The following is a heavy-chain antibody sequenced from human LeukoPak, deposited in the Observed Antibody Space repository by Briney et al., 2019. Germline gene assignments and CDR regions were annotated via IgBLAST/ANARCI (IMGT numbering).Heavy chain of an antibody. J-gene: IGHJ4*02. CDR2: ISSSSSYI. CDR1: GLNFNNYW. D-gene: IGHD4-23*01. Sequence: PGGSLRLSCAASGLNFNNYWMSWLRQAPGKGLEWVSSISSSSSYIYYADSVKGRFTISRDNAKNSLYLQMNSLRAEDTAVYYCARDPRDYGGNSGFDYWGRGTLVTVSS. CDR3: ARDPRDYGGNSGFDY. V-gene: IGHV3-21*01.